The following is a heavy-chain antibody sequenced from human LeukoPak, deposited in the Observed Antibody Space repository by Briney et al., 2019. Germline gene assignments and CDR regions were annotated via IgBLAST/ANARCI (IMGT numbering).Heavy chain of an antibody. Sequence: PSETLSLTCAVSGGSISSGNWWGWVRQPPGKGLEWLGEIYHSGTTHYHPSLKSRVTISVDTSKNQFSLKLSSVTAADTAVYYCARHEDYWFDPWGQGTLVTVSS. CDR1: GGSISSGNW. D-gene: IGHD4/OR15-4a*01. CDR3: ARHEDYWFDP. CDR2: IYHSGTT. J-gene: IGHJ5*02. V-gene: IGHV4-4*02.